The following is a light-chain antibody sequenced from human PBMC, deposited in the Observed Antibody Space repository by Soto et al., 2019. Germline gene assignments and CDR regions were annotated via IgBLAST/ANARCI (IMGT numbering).Light chain of an antibody. CDR2: SVS. J-gene: IGKJ2*01. CDR1: QSLLYSDGNTY. CDR3: MQGTYWPYT. Sequence: EVVMTQSPLSLPVTIGQPASISCRSSQSLLYSDGNTYLIWYEQRPGRSPRRLVYSVSNRDSAVPDSFSGSGSGTDFTLKIDRVEAEDVGVYYCMQGTYWPYTFGQGTKLEI. V-gene: IGKV2-30*01.